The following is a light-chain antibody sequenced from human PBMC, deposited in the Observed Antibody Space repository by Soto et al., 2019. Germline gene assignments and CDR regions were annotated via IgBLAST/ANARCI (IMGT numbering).Light chain of an antibody. J-gene: IGLJ3*02. V-gene: IGLV1-44*01. CDR1: RSNIGSNP. CDR3: ATWEDTLYGPV. Sequence: HSVLTQPPSASGTPGQRVTISCSGSRSNIGSNPVQWYQQFPGTAPKLLIYRDNQRPSGVSDRFSGSKSGTSASLAISGLQSEDEADYHCATWEDTLYGPVFGGGTKLTVL. CDR2: RDN.